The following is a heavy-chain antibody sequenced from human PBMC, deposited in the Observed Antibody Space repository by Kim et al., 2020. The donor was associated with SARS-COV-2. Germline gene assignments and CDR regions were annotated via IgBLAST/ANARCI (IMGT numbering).Heavy chain of an antibody. D-gene: IGHD6-19*01. CDR3: AKRGGSGWWVSY. J-gene: IGHJ1*01. CDR1: GFTFSIYA. Sequence: GGSLRLSCAASGFTFSIYAMSWFRPAPGKGLEWVSVISDSGSWTNYADSVKGRFTISRDDSKNTLYLQMNSLIVEDTAVYYCAKRGGSGWWVSYWGPGT. CDR2: ISDSGSWT. V-gene: IGHV3-23*01.